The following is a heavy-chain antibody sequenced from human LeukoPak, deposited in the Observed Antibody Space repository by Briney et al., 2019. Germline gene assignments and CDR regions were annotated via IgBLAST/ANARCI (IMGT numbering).Heavy chain of an antibody. D-gene: IGHD1-26*01. J-gene: IGHJ4*02. V-gene: IGHV5-51*01. CDR1: GYSFSNYW. CDR2: IYPGDSHT. Sequence: GESLKISCQGSGYSFSNYWIAWVRQMPGKGLEWMGIIYPGDSHTRYTPSFQGQVTISADKSISTAYLQWSSLKASDTATFYCARLLKMGATNSPFDYWGQGTLVTVSS. CDR3: ARLLKMGATNSPFDY.